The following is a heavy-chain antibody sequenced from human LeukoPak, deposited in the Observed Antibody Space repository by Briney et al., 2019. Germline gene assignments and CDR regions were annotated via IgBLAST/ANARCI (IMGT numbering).Heavy chain of an antibody. D-gene: IGHD3-3*01. J-gene: IGHJ4*02. CDR3: ASDMSYSGYYIDY. Sequence: GGSLRLSCAASAFTYSDFSMSWVRQAPGKGLEWVALISYDGSNKYYADSVKGRFTISRDNSKNTLYLQMNSLRAEDTAVYYCASDMSYSGYYIDYWGQGTLVTVSS. CDR2: ISYDGSNK. V-gene: IGHV3-30*03. CDR1: AFTYSDFS.